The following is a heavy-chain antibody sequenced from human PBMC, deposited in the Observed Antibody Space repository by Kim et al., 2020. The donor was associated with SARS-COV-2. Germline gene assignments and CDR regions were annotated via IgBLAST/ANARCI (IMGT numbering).Heavy chain of an antibody. D-gene: IGHD3-16*01. CDR2: IYAGDSDS. CDR3: ARSAGPYDYYFDY. CDR1: GYNFPNYW. V-gene: IGHV5-51*01. J-gene: IGHJ4*02. Sequence: GESLKISCKGSGYNFPNYWIGWVCQMPGKGLEWMGIIYAGDSDSRYSPSFQGQVTISADKSTTTAYLQWSRLKASDTAMYYCARSAGPYDYYFDYWGQGTLVTVSS.